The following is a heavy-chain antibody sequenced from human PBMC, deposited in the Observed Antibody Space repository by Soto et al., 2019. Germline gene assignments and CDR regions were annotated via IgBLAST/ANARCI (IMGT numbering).Heavy chain of an antibody. CDR3: ATWRCAY. Sequence: SQTLSLTCAISGDSVSSNSAAWNWIRHSPSRGLEWLGRTYYRSKWYNDYAVPMRSRITINPDTTKNQFSLQLNSATPEDTAVYDCATWRCAYWGQGTMGTVSA. J-gene: IGHJ4*02. CDR2: TYYRSKWYN. CDR1: GDSVSSNSAA. V-gene: IGHV6-1*01.